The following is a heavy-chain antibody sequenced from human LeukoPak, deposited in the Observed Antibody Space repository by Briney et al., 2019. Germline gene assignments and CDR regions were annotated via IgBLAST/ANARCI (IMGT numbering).Heavy chain of an antibody. D-gene: IGHD4-11*01. V-gene: IGHV3-33*06. CDR3: AKDAQRGFDYSNSLES. Sequence: GGSLILSCAASGFTYSHYGMHWVRQAPGKGLEWVAVIWSDGTQKYYGDAVKGRFTIPRDNSMKTLFLRMDSLRGDDTAVYYCAKDAQRGFDYSNSLESWGQGTLVTVSS. J-gene: IGHJ5*01. CDR2: IWSDGTQK. CDR1: GFTYSHYG.